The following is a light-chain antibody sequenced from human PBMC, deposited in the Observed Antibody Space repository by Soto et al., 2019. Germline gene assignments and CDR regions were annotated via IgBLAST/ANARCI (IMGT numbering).Light chain of an antibody. CDR1: QSLLHRNGYNY. J-gene: IGKJ2*01. Sequence: DIVMTQSPLSLPVTPGEPASISCRSSQSLLHRNGYNYLDWYLQRPGQSPQLVIYLGSNRASGVPDRFSGSGSGTDFTLKIRRVEAEDVGIYYCMQALQTPLYTFGQGTKLEIK. CDR2: LGS. CDR3: MQALQTPLYT. V-gene: IGKV2-28*01.